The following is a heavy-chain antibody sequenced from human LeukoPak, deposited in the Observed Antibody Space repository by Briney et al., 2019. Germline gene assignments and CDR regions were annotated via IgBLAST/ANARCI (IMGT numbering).Heavy chain of an antibody. Sequence: SETLSLTCAVSGASITSCYWSWVRQSAGKGPEWVGRLYTTGTTNYNRSLKSRVIMSGDSSKNQLSLTLTSVTAADTAVYYCVRDGANWEEPNDAFDTWGQGTLLTVSS. CDR2: LYTTGTT. V-gene: IGHV4-4*07. CDR3: VRDGANWEEPNDAFDT. D-gene: IGHD1-26*01. CDR1: GASITSCY. J-gene: IGHJ3*02.